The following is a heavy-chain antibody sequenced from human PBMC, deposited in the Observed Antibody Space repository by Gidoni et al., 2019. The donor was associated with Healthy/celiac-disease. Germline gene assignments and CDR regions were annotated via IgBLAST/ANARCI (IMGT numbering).Heavy chain of an antibody. CDR3: ARGEEDYDFWSGYYNYYGMDV. Sequence: QLHLQESGPGLVQPSQTLSFICTVSCGSISSRSSYWGWIRQPPGTGLEWSGSIYYSGSTYYNPSLKGRVTINEDASKNQFSLNQSSVTAADTAVYYCARGEEDYDFWSGYYNYYGMDVWGQGTTVTVSS. D-gene: IGHD3-3*01. J-gene: IGHJ6*02. V-gene: IGHV4-39*01. CDR1: CGSISSRSSY. CDR2: IYYSGST.